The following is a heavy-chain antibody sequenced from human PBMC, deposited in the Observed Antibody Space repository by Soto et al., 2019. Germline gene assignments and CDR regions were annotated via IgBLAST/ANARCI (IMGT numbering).Heavy chain of an antibody. CDR3: ARDNYGYDY. D-gene: IGHD3-10*01. CDR2: IWYDGSNK. CDR1: GFTFNNYG. J-gene: IGHJ4*02. V-gene: IGHV3-33*01. Sequence: QVQLVESGGDVVQPGRSLRLSCAASGFTFNNYGMHWVRQAPGKGLEWVAVIWYDGSNKYYADSVKGRFTISRDNSNNTLYLQENSLRAEDTAMYYCARDNYGYDYWGQGTLVTVSS.